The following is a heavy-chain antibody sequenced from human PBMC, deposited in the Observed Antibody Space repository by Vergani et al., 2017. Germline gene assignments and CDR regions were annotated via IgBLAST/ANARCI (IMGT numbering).Heavy chain of an antibody. D-gene: IGHD1-1*01. CDR3: ARLMYNWNVYYYYGMDV. J-gene: IGHJ6*02. CDR1: GDSVSSNSAA. CDR2: TYYRSKWYN. V-gene: IGHV6-1*01. Sequence: QVQLQQSGPGLVKPSPTLSLTCAISGDSVSSNSAAWNWIRQSPSRGLEWLGRTYYRSKWYNDYAVSVKSRITINPDTSKNQFSLQLNSVTPEDTAVYYCARLMYNWNVYYYYGMDVWGQGTTVTVSS.